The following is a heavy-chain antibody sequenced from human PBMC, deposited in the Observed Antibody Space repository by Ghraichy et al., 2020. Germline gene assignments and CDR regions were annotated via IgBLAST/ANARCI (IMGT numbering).Heavy chain of an antibody. CDR3: ARDTLGWFDP. Sequence: SETLSLTCTVSGGSISSYYWSWIRQPPGKGLEWIGYIYYSGSTNYNPSLKSRVTISVDTSKNQFSLKLSSVTAADTAVYYCARDTLGWFDPWGQGTLVTVSS. CDR1: GGSISSYY. V-gene: IGHV4-59*01. D-gene: IGHD7-27*01. J-gene: IGHJ5*02. CDR2: IYYSGST.